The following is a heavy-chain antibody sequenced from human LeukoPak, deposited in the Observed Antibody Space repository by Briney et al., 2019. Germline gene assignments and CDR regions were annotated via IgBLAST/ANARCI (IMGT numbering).Heavy chain of an antibody. CDR1: GYTFTGYY. Sequence: ASVKVSCKASGYTFTGYYMHWVRQAPGQGLEWMGWINPNSGGTNYAQKFQGRVTMTRDTSISTAYMELSRLRSDDTAVYYCARGRSNWIPSGDVDYWGQGTLVTVSS. CDR2: INPNSGGT. CDR3: ARGRSNWIPSGDVDY. V-gene: IGHV1-2*02. D-gene: IGHD1-20*01. J-gene: IGHJ4*02.